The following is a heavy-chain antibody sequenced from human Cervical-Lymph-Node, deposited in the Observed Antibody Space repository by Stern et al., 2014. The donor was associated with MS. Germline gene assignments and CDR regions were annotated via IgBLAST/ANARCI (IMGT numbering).Heavy chain of an antibody. CDR2: IYYRGNT. V-gene: IGHV4-28*01. CDR1: GYSITSSHW. CDR3: ARTSDYDDHGGFDY. D-gene: IGHD4-17*01. Sequence: QVQLQESGPGLVKPSDTLSLTCSVSGYSITSSHWWGWIRQVPGKGLEWIGYIYYRGNTYYNPSLTSRVTISVDTSENQFSLQLSSVTAVDTAVYFCARTSDYDDHGGFDYWGQGTLVTVSS. J-gene: IGHJ4*02.